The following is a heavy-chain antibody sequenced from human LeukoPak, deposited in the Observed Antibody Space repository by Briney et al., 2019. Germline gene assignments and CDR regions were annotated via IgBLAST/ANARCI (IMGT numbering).Heavy chain of an antibody. J-gene: IGHJ6*03. V-gene: IGHV1-2*02. CDR3: ARNYYDSSGYKGAPDYYYYYMDV. D-gene: IGHD3-22*01. CDR2: INPNSGGT. CDR1: GYTFTSYA. Sequence: ASVKVSCKASGYTFTSYAMNWVRQAPGQGLEWMGWINPNSGGTNYAQKFQGRVTMTRDTSISTAYMELSRLRSDGTAVYYCARNYYDSSGYKGAPDYYYYYMDVWGKGTTVTVSS.